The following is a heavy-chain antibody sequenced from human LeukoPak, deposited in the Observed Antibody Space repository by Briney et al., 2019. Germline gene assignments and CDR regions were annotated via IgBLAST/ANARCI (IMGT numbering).Heavy chain of an antibody. Sequence: GGSLRLSCAASGFTFSGFWVHWVRQAPGKGLVWVSRISPDGMTTIHADSVKGRFTVSRDNAKNTLYLQMNSLRAEDTAVYYCARTRTLPVAGGFDAWGQGTLVTVSS. CDR3: ARTRTLPVAGGFDA. CDR2: ISPDGMTT. CDR1: GFTFSGFW. D-gene: IGHD6-13*01. J-gene: IGHJ5*02. V-gene: IGHV3-74*01.